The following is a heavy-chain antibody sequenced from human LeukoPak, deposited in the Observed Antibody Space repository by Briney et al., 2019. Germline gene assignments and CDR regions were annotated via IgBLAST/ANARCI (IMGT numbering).Heavy chain of an antibody. Sequence: ASVKVSCKASGYTFTGYYMHWVRQAPGQGLEWMGWINPNSGGTNYAQKLQGRVTMTTDTSTSTAYMELRSLRSDDTAVYYCARDTLVPYGSGSEYFDYWGQGTLVTVSS. CDR3: ARDTLVPYGSGSEYFDY. D-gene: IGHD3-10*01. J-gene: IGHJ4*02. V-gene: IGHV1-2*02. CDR2: INPNSGGT. CDR1: GYTFTGYY.